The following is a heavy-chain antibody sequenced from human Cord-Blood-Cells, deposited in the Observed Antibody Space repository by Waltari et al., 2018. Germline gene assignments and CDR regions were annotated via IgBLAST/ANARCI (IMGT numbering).Heavy chain of an antibody. Sequence: EVQLVESGGGLVKPGGSLRLSCAASGFTFSNAWMSWVRPAPGKGLEWVGRIKSKTDGGTTDYAAPVKGRFTISRDDSKNTLYLQMNSLKTEDTAVYYCTTGIGYCSSTSCRDYWGQGTLVTVSS. V-gene: IGHV3-15*01. J-gene: IGHJ4*02. CDR1: GFTFSNAW. CDR2: IKSKTDGGTT. CDR3: TTGIGYCSSTSCRDY. D-gene: IGHD2-2*01.